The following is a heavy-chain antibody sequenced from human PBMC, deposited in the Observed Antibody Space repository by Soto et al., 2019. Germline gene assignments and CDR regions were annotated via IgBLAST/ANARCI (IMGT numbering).Heavy chain of an antibody. CDR2: IYYRGST. CDR1: GASVSSGGYY. D-gene: IGHD2-2*01. J-gene: IGHJ6*02. CDR3: ARTFCSTTRSQAHDLDV. Sequence: QVQLQESGPGLVKPSETLSLTCTVTGASVSSGGYYWTWIRQPPGKGLEWIGYIYYRGSTNYNPSLKSRVTISLDTSNTQFSLRLSSVTAADPAVNYCARTFCSTTRSQAHDLDVWGQGTTVTVSS. V-gene: IGHV4-61*08.